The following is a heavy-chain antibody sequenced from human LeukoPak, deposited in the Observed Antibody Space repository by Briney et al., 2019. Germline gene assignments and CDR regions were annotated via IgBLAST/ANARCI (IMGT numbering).Heavy chain of an antibody. D-gene: IGHD4-17*01. CDR3: VKNGEEFDY. V-gene: IGHV3-7*02. CDR2: MNQDGRER. J-gene: IGHJ4*02. Sequence: GGSLRLSCAASGFTFGSNWMSWVRQAPGKGLEWVANMNQDGRERYYVDSVKGRFTVSRDNAKNSLYLQMNSLRAEDTAVYYCVKNGEEFDYWGQGILVTVSS. CDR1: GFTFGSNW.